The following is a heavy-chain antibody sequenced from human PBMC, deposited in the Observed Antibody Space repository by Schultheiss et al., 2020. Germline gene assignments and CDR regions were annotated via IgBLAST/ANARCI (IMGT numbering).Heavy chain of an antibody. J-gene: IGHJ6*02. D-gene: IGHD3-10*01. Sequence: GGSLRLSCAASEFTFSSHSMNWVRQAPGKGLEWISYIDSSSSTTYYADSVKGRFTISRDNAKNSLYLQMNSLRAEDTAVYYCARDYGYYGSGSAYGMDVWGQGTTVTVSS. CDR3: ARDYGYYGSGSAYGMDV. CDR2: IDSSSSTT. CDR1: EFTFSSHS. V-gene: IGHV3-48*01.